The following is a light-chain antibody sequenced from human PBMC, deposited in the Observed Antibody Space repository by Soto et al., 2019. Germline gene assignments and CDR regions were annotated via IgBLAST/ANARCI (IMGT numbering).Light chain of an antibody. Sequence: QSVLTQPPSASGSPGQSVTISCTGTSSDVGAYNYVSWYRQHPGKAPKLLIFEVNSRPSGVPDRFSGSKSGNTASLTASGLQAEDESHYYCSSYAGSNTWVFGGGTKVTVL. V-gene: IGLV2-8*01. CDR1: SSDVGAYNY. J-gene: IGLJ3*02. CDR2: EVN. CDR3: SSYAGSNTWV.